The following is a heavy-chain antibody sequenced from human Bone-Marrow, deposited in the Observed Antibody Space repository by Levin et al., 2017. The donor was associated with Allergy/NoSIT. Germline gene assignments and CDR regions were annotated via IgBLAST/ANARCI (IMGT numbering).Heavy chain of an antibody. CDR1: GFTLGGYD. D-gene: IGHD6-19*01. CDR2: ISFDGKTA. J-gene: IGHJ4*02. V-gene: IGHV3-30*18. Sequence: PGESLKISCTASGFTLGGYDMRWVRQAPGKGPEWVADISFDGKTAHYDASVNGRFTVSRDNSRNTVYLHMDSLRLEDTALYYCAKDLSHSTDWPFFDSWGQGTLVTVSS. CDR3: AKDLSHSTDWPFFDS.